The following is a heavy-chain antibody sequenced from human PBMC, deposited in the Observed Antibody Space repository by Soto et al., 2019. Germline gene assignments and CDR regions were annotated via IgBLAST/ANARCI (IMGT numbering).Heavy chain of an antibody. V-gene: IGHV3-13*01. J-gene: IGHJ6*02. CDR3: ARGGTMVRGVIGYYYYYGMDV. CDR1: GFTCRSYD. Sequence: GGSLRLSCAASGFTCRSYDMDGVRQATGKGLEWVSAIGTAGDTYYPGSVKGRFTISRENAKNSLYLQMSSLRAEDTAVYYCARGGTMVRGVIGYYYYYGMDVWGQGTTVTVSS. CDR2: IGTAGDT. D-gene: IGHD3-10*01.